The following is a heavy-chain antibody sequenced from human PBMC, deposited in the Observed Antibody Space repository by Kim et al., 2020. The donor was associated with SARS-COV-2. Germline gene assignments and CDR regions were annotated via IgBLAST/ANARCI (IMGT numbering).Heavy chain of an antibody. D-gene: IGHD6-6*01. V-gene: IGHV4-30-2*05. Sequence: LKSRITISVDTSKNQFSLKLSSVTAADTAVYYCASGGGSSSYFYYYYMDVWGKGTTVTVSS. CDR3: ASGGGSSSYFYYYYMDV. J-gene: IGHJ6*03.